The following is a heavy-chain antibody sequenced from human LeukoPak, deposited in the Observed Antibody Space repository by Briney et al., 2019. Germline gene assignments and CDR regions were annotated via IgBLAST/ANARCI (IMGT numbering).Heavy chain of an antibody. Sequence: SGTLSLTCAVYGGSFSGYYWSWIRQPPGKGLEWIGEINHSGSTNYNPSLKSRVTISVDTSKNQFSLKLSSVTAADTAVYYCASRATIAAAGTPIDYWGQGTLVTVSS. V-gene: IGHV4-34*01. CDR1: GGSFSGYY. CDR2: INHSGST. J-gene: IGHJ4*02. D-gene: IGHD6-13*01. CDR3: ASRATIAAAGTPIDY.